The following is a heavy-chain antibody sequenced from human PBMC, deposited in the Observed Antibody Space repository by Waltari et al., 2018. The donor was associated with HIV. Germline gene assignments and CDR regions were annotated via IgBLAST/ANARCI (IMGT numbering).Heavy chain of an antibody. J-gene: IGHJ4*01. CDR2: LIPLLGSA. D-gene: IGHD2-21*02. CDR3: ATSVYGGDSEGLGPFDF. V-gene: IGHV1-69*11. Sequence: QVQLVQSGAEVKKSGSSVKVSCKASGDTFNTHAINWVRKAPGQGLEWMGTLIPLLGSANYANYEQKFQGRVTITADEPATTGYMELSSLTSEDTAVYYCATSVYGGDSEGLGPFDFWGQGTLVMVSS. CDR1: GDTFNTHA.